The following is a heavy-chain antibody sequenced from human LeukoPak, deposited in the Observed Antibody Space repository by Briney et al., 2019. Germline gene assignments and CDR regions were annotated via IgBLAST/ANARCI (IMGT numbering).Heavy chain of an antibody. Sequence: SESLSLTCTVSGGSISSSSYYWSWIRQPPGKGLEWIGEINHSGSTNYNPSLKSRVTISVDTSKNQFSLKLSSVTAADTAVYYCARGTYYYGSGSYYLDYWGQGTLVTVSS. D-gene: IGHD3-10*01. CDR1: GGSISSSSYY. V-gene: IGHV4-39*07. CDR3: ARGTYYYGSGSYYLDY. CDR2: INHSGST. J-gene: IGHJ4*02.